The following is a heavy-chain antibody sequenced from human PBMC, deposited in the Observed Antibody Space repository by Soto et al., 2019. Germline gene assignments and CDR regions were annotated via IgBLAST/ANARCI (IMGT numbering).Heavy chain of an antibody. J-gene: IGHJ2*01. D-gene: IGHD2-15*01. V-gene: IGHV1-8*01. CDR3: ARGLVVVSAAYWYFDL. CDR2: MNPNSGKA. Sequence: QVQLVQSGAEVKKPGASVKVSCKASGYTFTSYDINWVRQAAGQGLEWIGWMNPNSGKAVYAQKFPGRGPMAGNTSISPAYMGLSCLRSDDPALYFWARGLVVVSAAYWYFDLWGRGTLVTVSS. CDR1: GYTFTSYD.